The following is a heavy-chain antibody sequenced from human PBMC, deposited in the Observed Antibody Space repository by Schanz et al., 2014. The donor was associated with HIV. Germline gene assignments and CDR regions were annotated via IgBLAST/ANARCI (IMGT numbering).Heavy chain of an antibody. J-gene: IGHJ4*02. D-gene: IGHD6-13*01. Sequence: EVLLVESGGGLVEPGGSLRLSCAASGFTFSNAWMNWVRQAPGKGLEWVGRMKSKTDGGTTDYAAPVKGTFTISRDDSKNTVYLQMNSLKTEDTAVYYCTTVISYSTSWLPTYFDYWGQGTLVTVSS. CDR1: GFTFSNAW. V-gene: IGHV3-15*01. CDR3: TTVISYSTSWLPTYFDY. CDR2: MKSKTDGGTT.